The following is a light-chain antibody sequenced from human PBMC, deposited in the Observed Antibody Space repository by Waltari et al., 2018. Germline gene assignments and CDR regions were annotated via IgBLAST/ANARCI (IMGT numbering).Light chain of an antibody. CDR2: DAS. CDR3: QQRTTWRAFT. J-gene: IGKJ4*01. Sequence: EIVLTQSPATLSLSPGERAPLSCRASQSVRYVAWFQHKPGQTPRLLISDASNRATGIPARFSGSGSGTDFTLTISSLEPEDFAVYYCQQRTTWRAFTFGGGTKVELK. V-gene: IGKV3-11*01. CDR1: QSVRY.